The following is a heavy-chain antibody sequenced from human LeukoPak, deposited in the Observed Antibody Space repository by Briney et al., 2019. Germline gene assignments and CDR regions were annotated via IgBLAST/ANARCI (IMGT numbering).Heavy chain of an antibody. Sequence: PGGSLRLSCAASGFTSSNYAMSWVRQAPGKGLEWVSTISGGGGTIYYVDSVKGRFTISRDNSKNTLYLQMNSLRAEDTAVYYCAKARGDTAMVVFDYWGQGTLVTVSS. J-gene: IGHJ4*02. CDR3: AKARGDTAMVVFDY. D-gene: IGHD5-18*01. CDR2: ISGGGGTI. V-gene: IGHV3-23*01. CDR1: GFTSSNYA.